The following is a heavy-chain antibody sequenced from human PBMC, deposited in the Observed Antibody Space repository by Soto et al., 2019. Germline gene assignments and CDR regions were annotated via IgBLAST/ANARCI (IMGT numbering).Heavy chain of an antibody. V-gene: IGHV4-59*01. D-gene: IGHD4-17*01. CDR2: IYYSGST. Sequence: SETLSLTCTVSGGSISSYYWSWIRQPPGKGLEWIGYIYYSGSTNYNPSLKSRVTISVDTSKNQFSLKLSSVTAADTAVYYCASTRLRWGNDAFDIWGQGTMVTVSS. CDR1: GGSISSYY. J-gene: IGHJ3*02. CDR3: ASTRLRWGNDAFDI.